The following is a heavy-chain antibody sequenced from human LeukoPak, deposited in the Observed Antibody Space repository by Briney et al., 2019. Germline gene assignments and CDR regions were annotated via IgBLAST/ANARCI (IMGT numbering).Heavy chain of an antibody. V-gene: IGHV1-3*01. CDR3: ARDIGNGYSGYGVY. Sequence: ASVKVSCKASGYTFTSYAMNWVRQAPGQGLEWMGWINAGNGNTKYSQKFQGRVTITRDTSASTAYMEVSSLRSEDTAVYYCARDIGNGYSGYGVYWGQGTLVTVSS. CDR1: GYTFTSYA. D-gene: IGHD5-12*01. J-gene: IGHJ4*02. CDR2: INAGNGNT.